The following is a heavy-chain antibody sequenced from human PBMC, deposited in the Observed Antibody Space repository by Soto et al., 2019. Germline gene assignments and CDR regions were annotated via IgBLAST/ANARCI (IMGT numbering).Heavy chain of an antibody. D-gene: IGHD7-27*01. CDR2: IYYSGST. CDR3: ARRINWGYWYFDR. J-gene: IGHJ2*01. V-gene: IGHV4-59*01. Sequence: QVQLQESGPGLVKPSETLSLTCPVSGGSISRYYWSWIRQPPGKGLEWIGYIYYSGSTNYNPSLKSRVTRSVDTSKNQFSLKLSSVTAADTAVYYCARRINWGYWYFDRWGRGTLVTVSS. CDR1: GGSISRYY.